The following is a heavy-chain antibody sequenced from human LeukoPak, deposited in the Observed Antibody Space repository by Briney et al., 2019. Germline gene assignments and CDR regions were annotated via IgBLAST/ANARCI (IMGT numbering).Heavy chain of an antibody. CDR3: AREGDSSGYYIMLDY. CDR1: GYTSTGYY. CDR2: INPNSGGT. D-gene: IGHD3-22*01. V-gene: IGHV1-2*02. J-gene: IGHJ4*02. Sequence: ASVKVSCKASGYTSTGYYMHWVRQAPGQGLEWMGWINPNSGGTNYAQKFQGRVTMTRDTSISTAYMELSRLRSDDTAVYYCAREGDSSGYYIMLDYWGQGTLVTVSS.